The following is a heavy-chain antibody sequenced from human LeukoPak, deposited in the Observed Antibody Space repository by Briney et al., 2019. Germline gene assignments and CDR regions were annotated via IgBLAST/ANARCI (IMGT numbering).Heavy chain of an antibody. CDR1: GFTFSGSA. CDR3: AREGYSSGSGRVYYYYGMDV. Sequence: GGSLRLSCAASGFTFSGSAMHWVRQASGKGLEWVGRIRSKANSYATAYAASVKGRFTISRDDSENTAYLQMNSLKTEDTAVYYCAREGYSSGSGRVYYYYGMDVWGQGTTVTVSS. V-gene: IGHV3-73*01. J-gene: IGHJ6*02. D-gene: IGHD3-22*01. CDR2: IRSKANSYAT.